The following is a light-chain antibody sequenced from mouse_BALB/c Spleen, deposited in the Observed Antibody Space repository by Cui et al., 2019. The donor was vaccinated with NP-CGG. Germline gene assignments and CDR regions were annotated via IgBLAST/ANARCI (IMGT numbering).Light chain of an antibody. CDR3: WQGTHFPPVT. CDR2: LVS. Sequence: DVVMTETLQTLSVAIGQPAYISSKSSQSLLDNDGKTYLNWLLQMPGQSPKLLFYLVSKLDSGVPDRFTGSGSGTDFTLKISRVEAEDLGVYYCWQGTHFPPVTFGAGTKLELK. V-gene: IGKV1-135*01. J-gene: IGKJ5*01. CDR1: QSLLDNDGKTY.